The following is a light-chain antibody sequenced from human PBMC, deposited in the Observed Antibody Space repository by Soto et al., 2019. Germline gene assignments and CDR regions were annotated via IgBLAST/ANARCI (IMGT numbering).Light chain of an antibody. CDR3: QVWDTTNPVI. J-gene: IGLJ2*01. CDR1: NIGTKS. V-gene: IGLV3-21*02. CDR2: DDS. Sequence: SYELTQPPSVSVAPGQTARIACGGNNIGTKSVHWYQQKPGQAPVLVVYDDSDRPSGIPERFSGSNSGNTATLTISRVEAGDEAAYSCQVWDTTNPVIFGGGTKLTVL.